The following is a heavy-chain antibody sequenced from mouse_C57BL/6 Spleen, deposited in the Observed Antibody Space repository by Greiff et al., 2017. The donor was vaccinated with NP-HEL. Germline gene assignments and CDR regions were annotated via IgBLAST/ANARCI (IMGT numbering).Heavy chain of an antibody. D-gene: IGHD1-1*01. CDR3: ARSNYGSSYYFDD. CDR1: GYTFTSYW. Sequence: QVQLQQPGAELVKPGASVKLSCKASGYTFTSYWMQWVKQRPGQGLEWIGELDPSDSSPNSNQKFKGKATLTVDPSSSTAYMQPSSLTSEDSAVYYCARSNYGSSYYFDDWGQGTTLTVSS. J-gene: IGHJ2*01. V-gene: IGHV1-50*01. CDR2: LDPSDSSP.